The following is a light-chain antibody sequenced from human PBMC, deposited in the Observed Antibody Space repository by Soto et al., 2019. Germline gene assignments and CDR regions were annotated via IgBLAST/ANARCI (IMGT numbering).Light chain of an antibody. CDR3: QQYNNWPGT. J-gene: IGKJ1*01. V-gene: IGKV3-15*01. CDR2: GAS. Sequence: EIVMTQSPANLSVSPGERSTLACRASQSVSSNLDWYHQKPGQAPRLLIYGASTRVTGIPARFSGGGSGTVFTLTSSSLQAEDFAVYYCQQYNNWPGTFGQGTKVEIK. CDR1: QSVSSN.